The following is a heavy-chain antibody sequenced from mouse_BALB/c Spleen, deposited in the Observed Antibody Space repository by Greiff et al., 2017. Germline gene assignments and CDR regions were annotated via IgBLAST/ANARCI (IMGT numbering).Heavy chain of an antibody. CDR1: GFSLTSYG. Sequence: VQLQESGPDLVAPSQSLSITCTVSGFSLTSYGVHWVRQPPGKGLEWLVVIWSDGSTTYNSALKSRLSISKDNSKSQVFLKMNSLQTDDTAMYYCARLGTTAYAMDYWGQGTSVTVSS. J-gene: IGHJ4*01. D-gene: IGHD1-2*01. CDR3: ARLGTTAYAMDY. CDR2: IWSDGST. V-gene: IGHV2-6-2*01.